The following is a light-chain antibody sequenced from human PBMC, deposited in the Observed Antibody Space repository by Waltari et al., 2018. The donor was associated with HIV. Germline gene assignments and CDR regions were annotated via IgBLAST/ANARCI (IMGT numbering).Light chain of an antibody. Sequence: QSVLTQPPSASGNPGQRVTISCSGSNSNIGSNSVYWYQQFPGTDPKLLSCRDNQRPSGFPDRFSGSISGTSASLALSGLRSEDEADYYCAAWDHSLSARVFGGGTKMTVL. J-gene: IGLJ3*02. V-gene: IGLV1-47*01. CDR3: AAWDHSLSARV. CDR2: RDN. CDR1: NSNIGSNS.